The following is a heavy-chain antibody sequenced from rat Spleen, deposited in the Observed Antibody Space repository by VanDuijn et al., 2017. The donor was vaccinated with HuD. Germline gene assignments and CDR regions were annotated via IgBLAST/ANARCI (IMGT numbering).Heavy chain of an antibody. CDR2: IWNHGGT. J-gene: IGHJ3*01. CDR1: GFSLTSYN. D-gene: IGHD4-6*01. V-gene: IGHV2-41*01. CDR3: ARDWGNWFAY. Sequence: QVQLKESGPGLVQPSQTLSLTCTVAGFSLTSYNVHWVRQPPGQGLEWMGVIWNHGGTRYNSALKSRLSISKDTSKSQVFLKMNSLQTEDTATYYCARDWGNWFAYWGQGTLVTVSS.